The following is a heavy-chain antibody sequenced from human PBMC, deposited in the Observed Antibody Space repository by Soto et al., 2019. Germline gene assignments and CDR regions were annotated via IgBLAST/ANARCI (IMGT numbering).Heavy chain of an antibody. V-gene: IGHV4-30-4*01. CDR1: GASINSGNYY. D-gene: IGHD3-10*01. Sequence: QVQLQESGPGLVKPSKTLSLTCTVSGASINSGNYYWTWIRQTPGRGLEWIGYVYHSGSAYYNPSLNSRLTISVDTSRNLYSLKLNYVTAADTAVYYCARGREGDMVQTYTAVFDFWGQGTLVTVSS. J-gene: IGHJ4*02. CDR3: ARGREGDMVQTYTAVFDF. CDR2: VYHSGSA.